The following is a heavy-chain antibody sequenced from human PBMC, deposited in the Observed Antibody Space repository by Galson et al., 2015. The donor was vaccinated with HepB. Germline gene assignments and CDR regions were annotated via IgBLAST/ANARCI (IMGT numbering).Heavy chain of an antibody. J-gene: IGHJ5*02. CDR3: TRYGRLIAAAGTSWFDP. CDR1: GFTFGDNA. D-gene: IGHD6-13*01. V-gene: IGHV3-49*04. Sequence: SLRLSCAASGFTFGDNAMSWVRQAPGKGLEWVGFIRSKAYGGTTEYAASVKGRFTISRDDSKSIAYLQMNSLKTEDTAVYYCTRYGRLIAAAGTSWFDPWGQGTLVTVSS. CDR2: IRSKAYGGTT.